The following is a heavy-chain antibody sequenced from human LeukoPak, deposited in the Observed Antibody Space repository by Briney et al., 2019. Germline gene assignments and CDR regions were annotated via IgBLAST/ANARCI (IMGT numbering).Heavy chain of an antibody. D-gene: IGHD2/OR15-2a*01. CDR2: ISSTSSPI. CDR1: GFTFNSYS. V-gene: IGHV3-48*02. J-gene: IGHJ4*02. Sequence: PGGSLRLSCAASGFTFNSYSMNWVRQAPGKGLEWVSYISSTSSPIYYADSVKGRFTISRDNARNSLHLQMSSLRDEDTAVYYCARDGSNSGPDFDYWGQGILVTVSS. CDR3: ARDGSNSGPDFDY.